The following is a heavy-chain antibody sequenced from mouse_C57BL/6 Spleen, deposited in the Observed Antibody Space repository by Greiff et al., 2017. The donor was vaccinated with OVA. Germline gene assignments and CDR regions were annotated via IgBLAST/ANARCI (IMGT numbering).Heavy chain of an antibody. Sequence: VQLKESGPELVKPGASVKISCKASGYSFTDYNMNWVKQSNGKSLEWIGVINPNYGTTSYNQKFKGKATLTVDKSSSTAYMQLNSLTSEDSAVDCCARYTTVVRAMDYWGQGTSVTVSS. CDR1: GYSFTDYN. CDR3: ARYTTVVRAMDY. CDR2: INPNYGTT. V-gene: IGHV1-39*01. D-gene: IGHD1-1*01. J-gene: IGHJ4*01.